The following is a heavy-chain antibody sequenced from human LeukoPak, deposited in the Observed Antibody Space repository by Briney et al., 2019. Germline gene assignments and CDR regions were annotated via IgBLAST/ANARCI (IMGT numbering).Heavy chain of an antibody. V-gene: IGHV3-21*04. CDR1: GFTFSSYS. CDR3: AKSSSGWYQFDY. D-gene: IGHD6-19*01. J-gene: IGHJ4*02. CDR2: ISSSSSYI. Sequence: TGGSLRLSCAASGFTFSSYSMNWVRQAPGKGLEWVSSISSSSSYIYYADSVKGRFTMSRDNSKNTLDLQMNSLRAEDTAIYFCAKSSSGWYQFDYWGQGTLVTVSS.